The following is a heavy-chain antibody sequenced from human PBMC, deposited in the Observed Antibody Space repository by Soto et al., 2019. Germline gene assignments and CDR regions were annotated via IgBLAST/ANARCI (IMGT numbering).Heavy chain of an antibody. J-gene: IGHJ4*02. D-gene: IGHD5-18*01. CDR2: INKNGGEK. Sequence: EVQLVESGGGLVQPGGSLRLSCAASGFTFSSYSMSWVRQAPGKGLEWVANINKNGGEKYYVDSVKCRFTISIDHAKNSLYLQMTSLRAEDTAVYYCARPWDTAMVSTWNYWGQGTLVTVSS. CDR3: ARPWDTAMVSTWNY. CDR1: GFTFSSYS. V-gene: IGHV3-7*03.